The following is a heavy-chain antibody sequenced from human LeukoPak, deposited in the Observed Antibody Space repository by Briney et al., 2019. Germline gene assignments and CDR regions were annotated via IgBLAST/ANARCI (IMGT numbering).Heavy chain of an antibody. V-gene: IGHV3-23*01. CDR3: ARDMAYCSGGSCYSYYYYGMDV. D-gene: IGHD2-15*01. CDR2: ISGSGGST. Sequence: GGSLRLSCAASGFTFSSYAMSWVRQAPGKGLEWVSAISGSGGSTYYADSVKGRFTISRDNSKNTLYLQMNSLRAEDTAVYYCARDMAYCSGGSCYSYYYYGMDVWGQGTTVTVSS. J-gene: IGHJ6*02. CDR1: GFTFSSYA.